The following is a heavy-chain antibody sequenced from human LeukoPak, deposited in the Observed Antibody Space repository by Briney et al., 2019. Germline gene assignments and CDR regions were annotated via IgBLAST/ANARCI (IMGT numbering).Heavy chain of an antibody. V-gene: IGHV1-69*06. J-gene: IGHJ4*02. CDR2: IIPIFGTA. CDR1: GGTFSSYA. Sequence: SVKVSCKASGGTFSSYAISWVRQAPGQGLEWMGGIIPIFGTANYAQKFQGRVTITADKSTSTAYMELSSLRSEDTAVYYCARLSIAVAGTEDYWGQGTRVTVSS. D-gene: IGHD6-19*01. CDR3: ARLSIAVAGTEDY.